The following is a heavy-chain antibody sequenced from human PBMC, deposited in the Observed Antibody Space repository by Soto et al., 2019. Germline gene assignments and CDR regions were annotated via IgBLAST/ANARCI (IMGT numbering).Heavy chain of an antibody. CDR3: ARSMYYSDGSNYSPFDY. J-gene: IGHJ4*02. Sequence: QVQLQESGPGLVKPSETLSLTCTVSGGSVSSGNYYWSWIRQPPGKGLEWIGYFYYTGSTNYNPALKSRVAIAIDASKNQFPLRLSSVTAADTAVYYCARSMYYSDGSNYSPFDYWGQGTLVTVSS. CDR2: FYYTGST. V-gene: IGHV4-61*01. CDR1: GGSVSSGNYY. D-gene: IGHD3-22*01.